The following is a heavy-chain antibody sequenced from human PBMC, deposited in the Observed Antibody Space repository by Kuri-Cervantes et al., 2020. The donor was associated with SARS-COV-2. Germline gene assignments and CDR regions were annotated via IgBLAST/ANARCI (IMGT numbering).Heavy chain of an antibody. Sequence: ETLSLTCAASGFTFSSYSMNWVRQAPGKGLEWVSYISSSSSTIYYADSVKGRFTISRDNAKNSLYLQMNSLRPEDTAVYYCAKGKTGDSRWGQGTLVTVSS. V-gene: IGHV3-48*01. CDR2: ISSSSSTI. D-gene: IGHD7-27*01. CDR1: GFTFSSYS. CDR3: AKGKTGDSR. J-gene: IGHJ4*02.